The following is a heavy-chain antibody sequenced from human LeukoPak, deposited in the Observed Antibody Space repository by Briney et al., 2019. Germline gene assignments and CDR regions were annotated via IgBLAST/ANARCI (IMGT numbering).Heavy chain of an antibody. Sequence: EPSETLSLTCTVSGASLSRYYWSWIRQPPGEGLEWIGYISYSGSTKYNPSLKSRVTISVDTSKKQFSLKLNSVTAADTAVYYCARQKIRSDSAHSWTPLNWFDPWGQGTLVTVSS. CDR2: ISYSGST. CDR1: GASLSRYY. J-gene: IGHJ5*02. CDR3: ARQKIRSDSAHSWTPLNWFDP. V-gene: IGHV4-59*01. D-gene: IGHD6-13*01.